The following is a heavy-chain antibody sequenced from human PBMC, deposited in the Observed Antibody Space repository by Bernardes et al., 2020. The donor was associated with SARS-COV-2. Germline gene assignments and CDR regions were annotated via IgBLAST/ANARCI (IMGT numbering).Heavy chain of an antibody. D-gene: IGHD3-10*01. Sequence: SVKVSCMASGYTFTSYGISWVRQAPGQGLEWMGRIIPIFGTANYAQKFQGRVTITADESTSTAYMELSSLRSEDTAVYYCARDLGSGSYYNPGWFDPWGQGTLVTVSS. V-gene: IGHV1-69*13. CDR1: GYTFTSYG. CDR3: ARDLGSGSYYNPGWFDP. J-gene: IGHJ5*02. CDR2: IIPIFGTA.